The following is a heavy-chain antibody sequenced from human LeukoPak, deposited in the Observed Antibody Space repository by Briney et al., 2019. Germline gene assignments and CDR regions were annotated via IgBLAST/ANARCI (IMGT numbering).Heavy chain of an antibody. Sequence: SETLSLTCTVSGGSISSSSFYWGWIHQPPGKGLEWIGTIYYSGSTYYNPSLKSRVTISVDTSKNQFSLKLSSVTAADTAVYYCVRDPFLSGYGYYFDHWGQGTLVTVSS. D-gene: IGHD3-22*01. J-gene: IGHJ4*02. CDR2: IYYSGST. CDR1: GGSISSSSFY. CDR3: VRDPFLSGYGYYFDH. V-gene: IGHV4-39*01.